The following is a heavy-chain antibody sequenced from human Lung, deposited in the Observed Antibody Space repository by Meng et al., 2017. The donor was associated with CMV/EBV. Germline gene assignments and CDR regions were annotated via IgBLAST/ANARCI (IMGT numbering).Heavy chain of an antibody. Sequence: GEXXKISCAASGFTFSSYAMSWVRQAPGKGLEWVSAISGSGGSTYYADSVKGRFTISRDNSKNTLYLQMNSLRAEDTAVYYCAKDPPRIDPWGQGTLVTVSS. J-gene: IGHJ5*02. D-gene: IGHD3-10*01. CDR2: ISGSGGST. CDR1: GFTFSSYA. CDR3: AKDPPRIDP. V-gene: IGHV3-23*01.